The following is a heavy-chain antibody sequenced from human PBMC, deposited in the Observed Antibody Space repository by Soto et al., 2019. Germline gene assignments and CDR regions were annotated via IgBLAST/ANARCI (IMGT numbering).Heavy chain of an antibody. V-gene: IGHV3-33*01. CDR1: GFTFSNYG. J-gene: IGHJ4*02. CDR2: IWYDGSNK. Sequence: PGGSLRLSCEGSGFTFSNYGMHWVRQAPGKGLEWVAVIWYDGSNKYYIDSVKGRFTISRDNSKNTLYLQMNSLRAEDTAVYYCARQVFYYGNSNYYSAFDYWGQGTLVTVSS. D-gene: IGHD3-22*01. CDR3: ARQVFYYGNSNYYSAFDY.